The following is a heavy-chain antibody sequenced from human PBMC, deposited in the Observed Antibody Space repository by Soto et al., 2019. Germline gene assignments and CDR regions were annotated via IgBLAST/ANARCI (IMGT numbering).Heavy chain of an antibody. CDR2: ISNSGST. D-gene: IGHD2-2*01. Sequence: PSETLSLTCTVSGASISSYHWSWIRQPPGKGLEWIGSISNSGSTNYNPSHKSRVTISVDTSKNQFSLNLTSLTSADTAVYHCAREIGYCTTTSCHAGPLYYYMDVWGKGTTVTVSS. CDR1: GASISSYH. CDR3: AREIGYCTTTSCHAGPLYYYMDV. V-gene: IGHV4-59*01. J-gene: IGHJ6*03.